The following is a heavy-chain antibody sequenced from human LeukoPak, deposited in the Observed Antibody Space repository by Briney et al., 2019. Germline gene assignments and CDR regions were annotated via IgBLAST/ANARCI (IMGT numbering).Heavy chain of an antibody. CDR2: ISSSSSYI. J-gene: IGHJ4*02. CDR1: GFTFSSYS. Sequence: GGSLRLSCAASGFTFSSYSMNWVRQAPGKGLEWVSSISSSSSYIYYADSVKGRFTISRDNAKNSLYLQMNSLRAEDTAVYYCASNRSSWYLDFDYWGQGTLVTVSS. CDR3: ASNRSSWYLDFDY. D-gene: IGHD6-13*01. V-gene: IGHV3-21*01.